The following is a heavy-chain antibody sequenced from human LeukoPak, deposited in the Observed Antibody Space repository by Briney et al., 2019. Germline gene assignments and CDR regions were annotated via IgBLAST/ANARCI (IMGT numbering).Heavy chain of an antibody. D-gene: IGHD1-26*01. CDR2: INSDGSST. CDR3: VREERLNLDAFDI. Sequence: GGSLRLSCATSGFTLSRYWTHWVRQAPGKGLVWVSRINSDGSSTSYADSVKGRFTISRDNAKNTLYLQMNSLRAEDTAVYYCVREERLNLDAFDIWGQGTIVTVSS. V-gene: IGHV3-74*01. CDR1: GFTLSRYW. J-gene: IGHJ3*02.